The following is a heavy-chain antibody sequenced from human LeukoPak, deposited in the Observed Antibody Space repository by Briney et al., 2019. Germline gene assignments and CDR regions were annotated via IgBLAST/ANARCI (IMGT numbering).Heavy chain of an antibody. V-gene: IGHV4-34*01. CDR1: GGSFSGYY. D-gene: IGHD6-13*01. Sequence: SETLSLTCAVYGGSFSGYYWSWIRQPPGKGLEWIGEINHSGSTNYNPSLKSRVTISVDTSKNQFSLKLSSVTAADTAVYYCATISAAGPYNWFDPWGQGTLVTVSS. CDR2: INHSGST. J-gene: IGHJ5*02. CDR3: ATISAAGPYNWFDP.